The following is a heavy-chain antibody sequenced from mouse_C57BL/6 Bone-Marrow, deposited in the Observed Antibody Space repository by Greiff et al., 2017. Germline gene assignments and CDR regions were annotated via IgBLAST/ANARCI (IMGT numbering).Heavy chain of an antibody. Sequence: VQLQQPGAELVKPGALVKMSCKASGYTFTSYWITWVKQRPGQGLEWIGDIYPTSGRTNYNEKFKSKAILTVDTSSNTAYMQLSSLTSEDSAVFYCARSGPLGRSFDYWGQGTTLTVSS. CDR2: IYPTSGRT. J-gene: IGHJ2*01. CDR1: GYTFTSYW. D-gene: IGHD4-1*01. V-gene: IGHV1-55*01. CDR3: ARSGPLGRSFDY.